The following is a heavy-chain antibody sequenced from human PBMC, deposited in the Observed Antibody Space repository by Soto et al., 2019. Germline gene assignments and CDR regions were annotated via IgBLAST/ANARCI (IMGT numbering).Heavy chain of an antibody. CDR2: MYYSGST. Sequence: QLQLQESGPGLVKPSETLSLTCTVSGGSISSSYSYWGWIRQPPGKGLEWIGSMYYSGSTYYSPSLKNRVHFTIAPAKNPFPLEPVLGTAADTGVFFCARQQLNRSAPHRYHFDYWGQGTLVTVSS. D-gene: IGHD2-2*02. CDR3: ARQQLNRSAPHRYHFDY. V-gene: IGHV4-39*01. CDR1: GGSISSSYSY. J-gene: IGHJ4*02.